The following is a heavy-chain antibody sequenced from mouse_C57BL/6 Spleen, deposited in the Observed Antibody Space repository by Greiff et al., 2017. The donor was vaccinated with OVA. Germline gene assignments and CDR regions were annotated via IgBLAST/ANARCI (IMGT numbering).Heavy chain of an antibody. CDR3: ARRASYYSNPAWFAY. Sequence: QVQLQQPGAELVMPGASVKLSCKASGYTFTSYWMHWVKQRPGQGLEWIGEIDPSDSYTNYNQKFKGKSTLTVDKSSSTAYMQLSSLTSEDSAVYYCARRASYYSNPAWFAYWGQGTLVTVSA. V-gene: IGHV1-69*01. CDR1: GYTFTSYW. CDR2: IDPSDSYT. J-gene: IGHJ3*01. D-gene: IGHD2-5*01.